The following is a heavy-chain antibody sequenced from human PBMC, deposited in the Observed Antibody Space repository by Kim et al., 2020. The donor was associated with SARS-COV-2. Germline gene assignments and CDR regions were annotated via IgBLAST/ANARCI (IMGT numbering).Heavy chain of an antibody. CDR2: INVGSGDT. Sequence: ASVKVSCKASGYTFTNYNVHWVRQAPGQRLEWMGRINVGSGDTKYSQNFQGRVTITTDTSASTAYMELSSLRSEDTAVYYCARGINRAYDPWGQGTLVTVSS. CDR1: GYTFTNYN. J-gene: IGHJ5*01. CDR3: ARGINRAYDP. V-gene: IGHV1-3*01.